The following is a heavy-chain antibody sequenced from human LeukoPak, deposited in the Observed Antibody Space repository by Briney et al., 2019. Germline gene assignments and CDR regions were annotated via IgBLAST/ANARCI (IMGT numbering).Heavy chain of an antibody. CDR3: TWIQTVLGGFDL. J-gene: IGHJ3*01. Sequence: GESLRLSCATSGFTFSDAWMSWVRQGPGKGLEWIGRIKSKRSGATDYAESVKGRFTISRDDSQNMVHLQMNSLNTEDTGVCYCTWIQTVLGGFDLWGQGTMVTVSS. CDR2: IKSKRSGAT. D-gene: IGHD5-18*01. V-gene: IGHV3-15*01. CDR1: GFTFSDAW.